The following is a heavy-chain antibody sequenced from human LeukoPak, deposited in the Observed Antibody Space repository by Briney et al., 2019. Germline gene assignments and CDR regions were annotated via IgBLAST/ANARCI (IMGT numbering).Heavy chain of an antibody. V-gene: IGHV4-39*01. J-gene: IGHJ6*03. Sequence: SETLSLTCTVSGGSISSGDSYWSWIRHPPGKGLEWIGYIYYSGSTFYNSSLESRVSLSVDMSKNQLSLKLTSMTAADTAVYYCARQGADYFYYYIDVWGEGTAVAVSS. CDR1: GGSISSGDSY. CDR2: IYYSGST. D-gene: IGHD3-16*01. CDR3: ARQGADYFYYYIDV.